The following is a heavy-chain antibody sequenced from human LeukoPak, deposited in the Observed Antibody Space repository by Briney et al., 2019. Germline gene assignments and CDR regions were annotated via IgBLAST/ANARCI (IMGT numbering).Heavy chain of an antibody. CDR2: INSDGSST. D-gene: IGHD3-22*01. CDR3: AVFTMIVP. Sequence: PGGSLRLSCAASGITFSSSWMHWVRQAPGKGLVWVSRINSDGSSTNYADSVKGRFTISRDSAKNTLYLQMNSLRAEDTAVYYCAVFTMIVPWGQGTLVTVSS. J-gene: IGHJ5*02. CDR1: GITFSSSW. V-gene: IGHV3-74*01.